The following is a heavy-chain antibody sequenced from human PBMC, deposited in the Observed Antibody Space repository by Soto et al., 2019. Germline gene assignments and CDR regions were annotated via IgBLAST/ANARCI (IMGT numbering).Heavy chain of an antibody. CDR2: ISAYNGNT. J-gene: IGHJ3*02. CDR1: GYTFTSYG. Sequence: QVQLVQSGAEVKKPGASVKVSCKASGYTFTSYGISWVRQAPGQGLEWMGWISAYNGNTNYAQKLQGRVTMTTDTSTSTAYMELRSLRSDATAVYYCARDPNAMIVVGDAFDIWGQGTMVTVSS. D-gene: IGHD3-22*01. V-gene: IGHV1-18*01. CDR3: ARDPNAMIVVGDAFDI.